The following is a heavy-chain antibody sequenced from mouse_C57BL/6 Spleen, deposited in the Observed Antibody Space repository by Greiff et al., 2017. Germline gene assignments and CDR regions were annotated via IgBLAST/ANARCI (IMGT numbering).Heavy chain of an antibody. Sequence: EVQLVESGGGLVKPGGSLKLSCTASGYTFSDYGMHWVRQAPEKGLEWVAYISSASSTIYYADTVKGRITMTRDNAKNTPFLQMTSLTSEDSAMYYCARAESYCYGSSLYAMEYWGQGTSVTVSS. CDR2: ISSASSTI. D-gene: IGHD1-1*01. J-gene: IGHJ4*01. CDR3: ARAESYCYGSSLYAMEY. V-gene: IGHV5-17*01. CDR1: GYTFSDYG.